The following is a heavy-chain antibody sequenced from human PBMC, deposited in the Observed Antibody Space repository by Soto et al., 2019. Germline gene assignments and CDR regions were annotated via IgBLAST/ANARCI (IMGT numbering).Heavy chain of an antibody. CDR2: IITIFGTA. D-gene: IGHD1-26*01. Sequence: QVQLVQSGAEVKKPGSSVKVSCKASGGTFSSYAISWVRQAPGQGLEWMGGIITIFGTANSAQKFQGRVPITAYESTSTAYMELSSLRSEDTVVYYCAIGQILGSTTFAFEFWVQCTMVTVSS. J-gene: IGHJ3*01. V-gene: IGHV1-69*01. CDR1: GGTFSSYA. CDR3: AIGQILGSTTFAFEF.